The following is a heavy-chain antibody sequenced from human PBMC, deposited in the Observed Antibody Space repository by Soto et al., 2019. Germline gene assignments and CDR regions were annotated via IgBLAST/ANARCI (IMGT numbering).Heavy chain of an antibody. CDR2: IYGGGST. J-gene: IGHJ4*02. V-gene: IGHV3-66*01. Sequence: EVQLVETGGGLVQPGGSLRLSCDAAGFSVSNNYMNWVRQAPGKGPEWVSVIYGGGSTYYADSVKGRFTISRDDSTNTLYLQMNSLRAEDTAVYYCARAQWGVAYCGGDCYRSPFDSWGQGTLVIVSS. D-gene: IGHD2-21*02. CDR1: GFSVSNNY. CDR3: ARAQWGVAYCGGDCYRSPFDS.